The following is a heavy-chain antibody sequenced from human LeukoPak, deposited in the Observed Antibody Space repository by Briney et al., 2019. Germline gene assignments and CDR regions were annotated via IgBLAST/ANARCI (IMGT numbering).Heavy chain of an antibody. CDR1: GYTFTGYY. D-gene: IGHD2-2*01. V-gene: IGHV1-2*02. CDR2: INPNSGGT. Sequence: ASVKVSCKASGYTFTGYYMHWVRQAPGQGLEWMGWINPNSGGTNYAQKFQGRVTMTRDTSISTAYMELSRLRSDDTAVYYCARDGSLSQKGCSSTSCRKNGIGYWGQGTLVTVSS. J-gene: IGHJ4*02. CDR3: ARDGSLSQKGCSSTSCRKNGIGY.